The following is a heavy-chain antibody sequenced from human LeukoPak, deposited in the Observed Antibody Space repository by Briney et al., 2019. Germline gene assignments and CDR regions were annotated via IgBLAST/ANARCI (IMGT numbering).Heavy chain of an antibody. CDR1: GGSISSSSYY. CDR2: IYYSGST. D-gene: IGHD1-26*01. CDR3: ARLWEEAVAGLSTPRLAFDI. V-gene: IGHV4-39*01. Sequence: KSSETLSLTCTVSGGSISSSSYYWGWIRQPPGKGLEWIGSIYYSGSTYYNPSLKSRVTISVDTSKNQFPLKLSSVTAADTAVYYCARLWEEAVAGLSTPRLAFDIWGQGTMVTVSS. J-gene: IGHJ3*02.